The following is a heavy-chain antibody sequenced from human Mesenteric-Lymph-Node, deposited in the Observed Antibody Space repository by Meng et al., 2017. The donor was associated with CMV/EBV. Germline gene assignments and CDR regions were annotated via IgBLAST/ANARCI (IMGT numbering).Heavy chain of an antibody. V-gene: IGHV3-23*03. CDR2: IYSGGSST. J-gene: IGHJ6*02. CDR1: GFTFSSYA. D-gene: IGHD4-11*01. CDR3: AKDLATVEGYYYGMDV. Sequence: GESLKISCAASGFTFSSYAMSWVRQAPGKGLEWVSVIYSGGSSTYYADSVKGRFTISRDNSKNTLYLQMNSLRAEDTAVYYCAKDLATVEGYYYGMDVWGQGTTVTVSS.